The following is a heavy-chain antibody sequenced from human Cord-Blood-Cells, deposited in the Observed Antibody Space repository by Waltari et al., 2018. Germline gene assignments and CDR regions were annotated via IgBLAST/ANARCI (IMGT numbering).Heavy chain of an antibody. CDR1: GYTFTGYY. CDR3: ARKGIAAAGYYYYGMDV. V-gene: IGHV1-2*02. CDR2: INPNSGGT. Sequence: QLVQSGAEVKKPGASVKVSCKASGYTFTGYYMHWVRQAPGQGLEWMGWINPNSGGTNYAPNFEGRVTITRDTSISTAYMELSRLRADDTAVYYCARKGIAAAGYYYYGMDVWGQGTTVTVSS. D-gene: IGHD6-13*01. J-gene: IGHJ6*02.